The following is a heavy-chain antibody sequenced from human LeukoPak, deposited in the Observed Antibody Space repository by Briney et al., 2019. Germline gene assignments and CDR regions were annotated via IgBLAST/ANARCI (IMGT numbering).Heavy chain of an antibody. D-gene: IGHD1-1*01. Sequence: GGSLRLSCAASAFTVSSNHMNWVRQAPGKGLEWVSVIHSFSRTDYADSVKGRFTISRDNSKNTLYLQMNSLRDEDTAVYYCLPNGPNYFMDVWGQWTTVTVSS. J-gene: IGHJ6*03. V-gene: IGHV3-66*03. CDR1: AFTVSSNH. CDR2: IHSFSRT. CDR3: LPNGPNYFMDV.